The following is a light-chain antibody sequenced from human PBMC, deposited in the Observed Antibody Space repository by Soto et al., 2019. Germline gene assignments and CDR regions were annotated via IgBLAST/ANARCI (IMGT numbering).Light chain of an antibody. Sequence: DIPMTQSPSPLSASVGDRITITCRASQTIARYLNWFQQKSGQXPKLLVYAASTLRHGVPSRFSASGSGSDLTLTINSLQPEDRETYDGQQSYNAPFNFGPGTKVDNK. J-gene: IGKJ3*01. CDR2: AAS. V-gene: IGKV1-39*01. CDR1: QTIARY. CDR3: QQSYNAPFN.